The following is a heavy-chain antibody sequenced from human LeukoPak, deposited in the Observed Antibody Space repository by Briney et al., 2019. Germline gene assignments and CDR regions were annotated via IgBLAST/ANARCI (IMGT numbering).Heavy chain of an antibody. V-gene: IGHV3-64*01. J-gene: IGHJ4*02. D-gene: IGHD2-15*01. Sequence: GGSLRLSCAASGFTFSSYAMHWVRQAPGKGLEYVSAISSNGGSTYYANSVKGRFTISRDKSKNTLYLQMNSLRAEDTAVYYCAKSLGYCSGGSCLPLGYFDYWGQGTLVTVSS. CDR2: ISSNGGST. CDR1: GFTFSSYA. CDR3: AKSLGYCSGGSCLPLGYFDY.